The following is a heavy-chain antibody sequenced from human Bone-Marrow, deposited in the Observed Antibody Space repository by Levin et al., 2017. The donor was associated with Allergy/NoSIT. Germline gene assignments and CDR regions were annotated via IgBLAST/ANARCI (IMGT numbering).Heavy chain of an antibody. V-gene: IGHV3-15*01. J-gene: IGHJ3*01. CDR1: GFTFSSAW. Sequence: LSLTCVGSGFTFSSAWMSWFRRAPGKGLEWIGRIKSHGAGGTADYAAPVKGIFTISRDDSKNTLYLQMDSLKTEDTAVYYCTTGSLFGVITQAEDFWGQGTMVTVSS. CDR3: TTGSLFGVITQAEDF. CDR2: IKSHGAGGTA. D-gene: IGHD3-3*01.